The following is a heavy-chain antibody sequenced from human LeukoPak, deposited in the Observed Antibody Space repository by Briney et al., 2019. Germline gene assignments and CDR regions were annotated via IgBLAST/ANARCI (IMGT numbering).Heavy chain of an antibody. CDR3: ARGRGYYDSSGYYYEMYYFDY. CDR1: GXTFRSYT. CDR2: ISSSSRYI. V-gene: IGHV3-21*01. Sequence: GGSLRLSCAASGXTFRSYTMNWVRQAPGKGREWVSSISSSSRYIYYADSVKGRFTISRDNAKNSLYLQMNSLRAEDTAVYYCARGRGYYDSSGYYYEMYYFDYWGQGTLVTVSS. J-gene: IGHJ4*02. D-gene: IGHD3-22*01.